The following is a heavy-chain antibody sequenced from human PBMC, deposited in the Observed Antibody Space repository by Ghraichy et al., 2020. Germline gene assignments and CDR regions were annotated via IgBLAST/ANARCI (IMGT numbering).Heavy chain of an antibody. J-gene: IGHJ6*02. CDR2: SYRGDSS. D-gene: IGHD6-6*01. CDR3: ARVGPSSTSYAMDV. V-gene: IGHV3-53*01. CDR1: GFNVSSNY. Sequence: SCTASGFNVSSNYMSWVRQAPGKGLEWVSVSYRGDSSYYAGAVKGRFTMSRDNSKNTVDLQMNSVRVADTVVYYCARVGPSSTSYAMDVWGQGTTVTVSS.